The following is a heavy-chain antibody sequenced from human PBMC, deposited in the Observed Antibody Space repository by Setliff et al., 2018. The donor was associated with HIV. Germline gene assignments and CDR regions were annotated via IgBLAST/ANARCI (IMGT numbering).Heavy chain of an antibody. CDR2: IFYKGST. CDR3: VRTNYYYLDV. CDR1: GGSISTGDYY. Sequence: KTSETLSLTCTVSGGSISTGDYYWAWIRHYPGKGLEWIGYIFYKGSTFYNPSLKSRVSISVLRSTDQFFLRLNSVTAADTAVYYCVRTNYYYLDVWGKGTTVTV. V-gene: IGHV4-31*03. J-gene: IGHJ6*03.